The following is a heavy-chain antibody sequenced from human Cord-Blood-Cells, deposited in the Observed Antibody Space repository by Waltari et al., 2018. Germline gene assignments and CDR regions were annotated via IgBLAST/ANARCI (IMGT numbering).Heavy chain of an antibody. CDR1: GFTFSSYA. V-gene: IGHV3-30*04. CDR2: ISYDGSNK. Sequence: QVQLVESGGGVVQPGRSLRLSCAASGFTFSSYAMHWVRQAPGKGLEWVAVISYDGSNKYYADSVKGRFTISRDNSKNTLYLQMNSLRAEDTAVYYWARDFAGAPDYWGQGTLVTVSS. D-gene: IGHD7-27*01. CDR3: ARDFAGAPDY. J-gene: IGHJ4*02.